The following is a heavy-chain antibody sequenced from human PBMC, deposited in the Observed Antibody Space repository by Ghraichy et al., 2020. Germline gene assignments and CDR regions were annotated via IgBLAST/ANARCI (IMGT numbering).Heavy chain of an antibody. V-gene: IGHV3-49*04. J-gene: IGHJ4*02. CDR1: GFTFGDYA. Sequence: GGSLRLSCTASGFTFGDYAMSWVRQAPGKGLEWVCFIRSKAYGGTTEYAASVKGRFTISRDDSKNIAYLQMNSLKTEDTAVYYCTREAVAGTPPFDYWGQGTLVTVSS. CDR2: IRSKAYGGTT. CDR3: TREAVAGTPPFDY. D-gene: IGHD6-19*01.